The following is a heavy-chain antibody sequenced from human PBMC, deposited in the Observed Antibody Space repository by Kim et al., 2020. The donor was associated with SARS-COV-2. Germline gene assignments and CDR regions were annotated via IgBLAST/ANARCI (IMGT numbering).Heavy chain of an antibody. CDR1: GFVFMNYA. D-gene: IGHD3-10*01. J-gene: IGHJ6*02. V-gene: IGHV3-23*01. Sequence: GWSLRLSCAASGFVFMNYAMTWVRQAPGKGLEWVSGISGSGGSSYYADSVKGRFTISRDNSKDTVYLQMNSLRADDTAVYYCVKSVGEYYYYYGLDVWGQGTTVTVSS. CDR3: VKSVGEYYYYYGLDV. CDR2: ISGSGGSS.